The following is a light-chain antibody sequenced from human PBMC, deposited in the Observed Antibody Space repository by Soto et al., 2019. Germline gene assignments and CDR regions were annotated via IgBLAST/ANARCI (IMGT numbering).Light chain of an antibody. V-gene: IGKV1-5*01. CDR3: QQYNSFPWT. J-gene: IGKJ1*01. Sequence: DIQMTQSPSTLSASVGDRVTITCRASQSINSWLAWYQQRPGKAPSLLITDASKLESGVPPRFNGSRSETEFTLTIRNLQPDDFATYYCQQYNSFPWTFGLGTKVEIK. CDR1: QSINSW. CDR2: DAS.